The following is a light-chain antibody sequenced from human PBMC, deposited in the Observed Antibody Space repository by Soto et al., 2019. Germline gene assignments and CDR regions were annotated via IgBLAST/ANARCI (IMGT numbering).Light chain of an antibody. J-gene: IGKJ1*01. Sequence: DIVMTQSPDSLAVSLGERATINCKSSQSVLYSSNNKNSFAWYQQKPGQPPNLLIYWASTRESGVPDRFSGSGSGTDFTLTISSMQAEDVAVYYCQQYYTTPRTFGQGTKVDIK. CDR2: WAS. CDR3: QQYYTTPRT. V-gene: IGKV4-1*01. CDR1: QSVLYSSNNKNS.